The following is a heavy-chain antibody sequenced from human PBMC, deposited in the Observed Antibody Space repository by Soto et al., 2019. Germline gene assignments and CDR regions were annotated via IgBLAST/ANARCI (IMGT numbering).Heavy chain of an antibody. D-gene: IGHD1-7*01. Sequence: SETLSLTCTVSSGSINIFYWAWIRQPAGKGLEWIGRIHSSGTTNYNPSLSSRVTMSVDPSKNQFSLRLTSVTAADTAVYYCARDRIIGTSYSDYWGQGILVTV. V-gene: IGHV4-4*07. CDR2: IHSSGTT. J-gene: IGHJ4*02. CDR1: SGSINIFY. CDR3: ARDRIIGTSYSDY.